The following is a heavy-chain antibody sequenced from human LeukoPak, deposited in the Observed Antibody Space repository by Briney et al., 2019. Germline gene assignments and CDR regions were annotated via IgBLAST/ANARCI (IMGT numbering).Heavy chain of an antibody. D-gene: IGHD4/OR15-4a*01. CDR1: GFTFSSYW. CDR3: ARASTMVPNLLDN. Sequence: GGSVRLSCAASGFTFSSYWMRCVREAPGKGRLWVSRLSGDGSTTKYADSLRGRFTISRDNAKNTLYLQMNSLRAEDTAVYFCARASTMVPNLLDNWGQGTLVTVSS. CDR2: LSGDGSTT. V-gene: IGHV3-74*03. J-gene: IGHJ4*02.